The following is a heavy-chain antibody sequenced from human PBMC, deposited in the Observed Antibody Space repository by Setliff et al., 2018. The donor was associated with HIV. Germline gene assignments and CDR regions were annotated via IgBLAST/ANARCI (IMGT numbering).Heavy chain of an antibody. CDR2: INHSGRT. V-gene: IGHV4-34*01. J-gene: IGHJ6*03. CDR1: GGSFSGYC. Sequence: SETLSLTCAVYGGSFSGYCWSWIRQPPGKGLEWIGEINHSGRTKYNPSLKSRVTTSVDTSKNQFSLRLSSVTAADTAVYYCVRVSCSSWYSIPRNYYYSIDVWGEGTTVTVSS. CDR3: VRVSCSSWYSIPRNYYYSIDV. D-gene: IGHD6-13*01.